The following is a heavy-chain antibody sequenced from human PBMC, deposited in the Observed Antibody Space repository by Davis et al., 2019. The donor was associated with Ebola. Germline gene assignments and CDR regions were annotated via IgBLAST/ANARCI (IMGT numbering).Heavy chain of an antibody. J-gene: IGHJ6*02. CDR3: TTDPGIMITFGGVIKYYGMDV. D-gene: IGHD3-16*02. V-gene: IGHV3-30*03. CDR1: GFTFSSYG. CDR2: ISYDGSNK. Sequence: GGSLRLSCAASGFTFSSYGMHWVRQAPGKGLEWVAVISYDGSNKYYADSVKGRFTISRDNSKNTLYLQMNSLRAEDTAVYYCTTDPGIMITFGGVIKYYGMDVWGQGTTVTVSS.